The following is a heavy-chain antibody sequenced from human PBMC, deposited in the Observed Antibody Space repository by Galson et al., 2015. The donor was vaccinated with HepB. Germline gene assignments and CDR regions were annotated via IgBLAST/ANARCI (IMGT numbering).Heavy chain of an antibody. J-gene: IGHJ4*02. D-gene: IGHD6-19*01. V-gene: IGHV1-18*04. CDR1: GYTFTSYG. CDR3: ARDNGYSSGWPYYFDY. Sequence: SVKVSCKASGYTFTSYGISWVRQAPGQGLEWMGWISAYNGNTNYAQKLQGRVTITADKSTSTAYMELSSLRSEDTAVYYCARDNGYSSGWPYYFDYWGQGTLVTVSS. CDR2: ISAYNGNT.